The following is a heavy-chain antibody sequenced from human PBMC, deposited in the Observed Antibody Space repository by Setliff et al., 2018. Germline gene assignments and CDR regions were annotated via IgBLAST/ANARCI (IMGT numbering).Heavy chain of an antibody. D-gene: IGHD3-22*01. J-gene: IGHJ1*01. CDR1: GFTFSRYS. CDR2: ISSSSSYI. V-gene: IGHV3-21*01. CDR3: ARDHPSYYDSSGYYHEYFQH. Sequence: RLSCAASGFTFSRYSMNWVRQAPGKGLEWVSSISSSSSYIYYADSVKGRFTISRDNAKNSLYLQMNSLRAEDTAVYYCARDHPSYYDSSGYYHEYFQHWGQGTLVTVSS.